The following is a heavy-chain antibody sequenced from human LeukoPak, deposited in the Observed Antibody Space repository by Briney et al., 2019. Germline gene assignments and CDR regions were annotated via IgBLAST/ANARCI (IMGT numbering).Heavy chain of an antibody. D-gene: IGHD3-10*01. CDR2: ISGSGGGT. Sequence: GGSLRLSCAASGFTFSSYAMSWVRQAPGKGLEWVSAISGSGGGTYYADSVKGRFTISRDNSKNTLYLQMNSLRAEDTAVYYCAKDQRAINYYYGMDVWGQGTTVTVSS. CDR1: GFTFSSYA. V-gene: IGHV3-23*01. J-gene: IGHJ6*02. CDR3: AKDQRAINYYYGMDV.